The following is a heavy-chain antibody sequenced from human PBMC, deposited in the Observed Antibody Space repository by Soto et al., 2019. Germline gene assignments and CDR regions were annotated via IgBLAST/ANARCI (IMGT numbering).Heavy chain of an antibody. CDR3: ARGVSVTLAVQGGAPDKNYFDS. V-gene: IGHV4-34*01. D-gene: IGHD3-16*01. CDR1: GGSFSGYY. CDR2: IDHSGIT. J-gene: IGHJ4*02. Sequence: SETLSLTCAVYGGSFSGYYWSWIRQSPGKGLEWIGEIDHSGITTYNTALKSRATMHVDTSKNQFSLKLRSVTAADTAVYYCARGVSVTLAVQGGAPDKNYFDSWSQGTLVTVSS.